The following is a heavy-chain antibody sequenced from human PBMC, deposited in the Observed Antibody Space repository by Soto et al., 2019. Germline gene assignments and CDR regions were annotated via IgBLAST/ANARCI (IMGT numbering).Heavy chain of an antibody. D-gene: IGHD5-12*01. V-gene: IGHV4-34*01. J-gene: IGHJ4*02. Sequence: PSETLSLTCAVYGGSFSGYYWSWIRQPPGKGLEWIGEINHSGSTNYNPSLESRVTISVDTSKNQFSLKLSSVTPEDTAVYYCARDVSGYNDYWGQGTLVTVSS. CDR3: ARDVSGYNDY. CDR1: GGSFSGYY. CDR2: INHSGST.